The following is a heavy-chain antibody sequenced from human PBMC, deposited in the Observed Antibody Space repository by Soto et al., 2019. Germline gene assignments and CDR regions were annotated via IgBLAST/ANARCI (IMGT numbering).Heavy chain of an antibody. Sequence: SVKVSCKASGGTFSSYAISWVRQAPGQGLEWMGGIVPIFGTANYAQKFQGRVTITADESTSTAYMELSSLRSEDTAVYYCARVTRWSYGSGSYVNGMDVWGQGTTVPVSS. V-gene: IGHV1-69*13. J-gene: IGHJ6*02. D-gene: IGHD3-10*01. CDR1: GGTFSSYA. CDR3: ARVTRWSYGSGSYVNGMDV. CDR2: IVPIFGTA.